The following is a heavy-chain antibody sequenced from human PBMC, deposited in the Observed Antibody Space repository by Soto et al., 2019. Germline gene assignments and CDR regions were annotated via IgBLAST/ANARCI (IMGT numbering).Heavy chain of an antibody. J-gene: IGHJ4*02. V-gene: IGHV4-59*08. CDR2: IYYSGST. D-gene: IGHD1-1*01. CDR3: ARRYGYSFDY. Sequence: QVQLQESGPGLVKPSETLSLTCTVSGGSISSYYWSWIRQPPGKGLEWIGYIYYSGSTNYNPSLTSRLTIPXDTSKNQFSLKLSSVTAADTAVYYCARRYGYSFDYWGQGTLVTVSS. CDR1: GGSISSYY.